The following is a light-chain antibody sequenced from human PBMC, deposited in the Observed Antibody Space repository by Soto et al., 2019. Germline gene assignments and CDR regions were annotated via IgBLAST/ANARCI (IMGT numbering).Light chain of an antibody. Sequence: QSALTQPASVSGSPGQSITISCTGTSNDVGSYNLVSWYQQHPGKAPKLLIYEGSKRPSGISNRFSGSKSGNKASLTISGLQAEDEADYYCCSYAGSSTWVFGGGTKLTVL. V-gene: IGLV2-23*01. CDR1: SNDVGSYNL. J-gene: IGLJ3*02. CDR2: EGS. CDR3: CSYAGSSTWV.